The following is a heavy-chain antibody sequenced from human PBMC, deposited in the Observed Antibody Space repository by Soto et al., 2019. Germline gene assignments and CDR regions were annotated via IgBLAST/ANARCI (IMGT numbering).Heavy chain of an antibody. V-gene: IGHV3-9*01. J-gene: IGHJ3*02. Sequence: GGSLRLSCAASGFTFDDYAMHWVRQAPWKGLEWVSGISWNSAYIGYAGSVKGRFTISRDNAKNSLSLQMNSLRAEDTALYYCAKDNGIYYYGSGMSAIDIWGQGTMVTVSS. CDR1: GFTFDDYA. CDR2: ISWNSAYI. D-gene: IGHD3-10*01. CDR3: AKDNGIYYYGSGMSAIDI.